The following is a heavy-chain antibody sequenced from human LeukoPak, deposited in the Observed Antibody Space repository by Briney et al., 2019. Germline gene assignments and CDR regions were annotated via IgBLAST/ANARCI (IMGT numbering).Heavy chain of an antibody. J-gene: IGHJ4*02. CDR3: ARDRYCTTTRCSNY. V-gene: IGHV3-74*03. CDR1: GFTFSNYW. CDR2: ISTDGSST. Sequence: GGSLRLSCAASGFTFSNYWMHWVRQAPGKGLVWVSRISTDGSSTTYADSVKGRFTISRDNAKNTLYLEMNSLRAEDTAVYYCARDRYCTTTRCSNYWGQGTLVTVSS. D-gene: IGHD2-2*01.